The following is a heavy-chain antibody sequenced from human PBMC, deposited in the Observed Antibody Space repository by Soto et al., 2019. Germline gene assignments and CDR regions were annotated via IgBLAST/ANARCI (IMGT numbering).Heavy chain of an antibody. V-gene: IGHV3-9*01. D-gene: IGHD3-3*01. CDR2: ISWNSGNI. CDR1: GFSFGDYG. CDR3: VKDGLTSVFGLVHDGSDI. J-gene: IGHJ3*02. Sequence: DVQLVESGGGLVQPGRSLRLSCVASGFSFGDYGMHWVRQAPGRGPEWVSGISWNSGNIGYAETVKGRCTISRDNAKKSLYLQMNSLRAEDTALYYCVKDGLTSVFGLVHDGSDIWGHGTMVTVSS.